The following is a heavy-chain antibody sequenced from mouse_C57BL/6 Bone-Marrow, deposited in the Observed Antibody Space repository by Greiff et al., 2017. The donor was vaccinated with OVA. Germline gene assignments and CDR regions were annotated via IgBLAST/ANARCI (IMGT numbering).Heavy chain of an antibody. CDR3: TTRGNWGYFDV. V-gene: IGHV14-4*01. CDR1: GFNIKDDY. J-gene: IGHJ1*03. D-gene: IGHD4-1*01. CDR2: IDPENGDT. Sequence: EVKLVESGAELVRPGASVKLSCTASGFNIKDDYMHWVKQRPEQGLEWIGWIDPENGDTEYASKFQGKVTITADTSSNTAYLQLSSLTSEDTAVYYCTTRGNWGYFDVWGTGTTVTVSS.